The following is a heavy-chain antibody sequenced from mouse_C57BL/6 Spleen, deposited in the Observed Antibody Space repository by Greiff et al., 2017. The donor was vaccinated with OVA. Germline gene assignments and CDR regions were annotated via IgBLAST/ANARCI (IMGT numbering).Heavy chain of an antibody. CDR3: ARPGDYPHFDY. Sequence: EVMLVESGGGLVKPGGSLKLSCAASGFTFSVYGLHWVRQAPEKGLEWVAYISSGSSTIYYADTVKGRFTISRDNAKNTLFLQMTSLRSEDTAMYYCARPGDYPHFDYWGQGTTLTVSS. J-gene: IGHJ2*01. CDR2: ISSGSSTI. D-gene: IGHD2-4*01. V-gene: IGHV5-17*01. CDR1: GFTFSVYG.